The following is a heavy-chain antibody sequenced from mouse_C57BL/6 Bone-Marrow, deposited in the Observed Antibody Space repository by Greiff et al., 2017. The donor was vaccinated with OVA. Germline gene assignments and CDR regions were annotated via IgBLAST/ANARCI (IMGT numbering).Heavy chain of an antibody. D-gene: IGHD2-5*01. CDR1: GYTFTSYW. V-gene: IGHV1-59*01. J-gene: IGHJ1*03. CDR3: AREDSNYGYFDV. Sequence: QVQLKQPGAELVRPGTSVKLSCKASGYTFTSYWMHWVKQRPGQGLEWIGVIAPSDSYTNYNQKFKGKATLTVDTSSSTAYMQLSSLTSEDSAVYYCAREDSNYGYFDVWGTGTTVTVSS. CDR2: IAPSDSYT.